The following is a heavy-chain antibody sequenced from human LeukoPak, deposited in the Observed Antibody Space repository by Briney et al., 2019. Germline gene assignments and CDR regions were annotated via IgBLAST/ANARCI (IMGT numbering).Heavy chain of an antibody. V-gene: IGHV3-23*01. CDR1: GFTFNNYA. Sequence: GGSLRLSCAVSGFTFNNYAMTWVRQAPGKGLECVSDISGSGATTSYADSVKGRFTISRDNSKHMLYLQMDSLRVEDTAVYFCAKGQKWFDPWGQGTLVTVSS. J-gene: IGHJ5*02. CDR2: ISGSGATT. CDR3: AKGQKWFDP.